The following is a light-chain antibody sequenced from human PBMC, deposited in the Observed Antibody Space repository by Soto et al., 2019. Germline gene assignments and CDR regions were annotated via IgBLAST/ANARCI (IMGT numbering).Light chain of an antibody. J-gene: IGLJ1*01. CDR2: SNN. Sequence: QAVVTQPPSASGTPGQRVTISCSGSSSNIGSNTVNWYHHLPGTAPKLLIYSNNQRPSGVPDRFSGSKSGTSASLAISGLQSEDEADYYCAAWDDSLNGQVFGTGTKLTVL. CDR3: AAWDDSLNGQV. CDR1: SSNIGSNT. V-gene: IGLV1-44*01.